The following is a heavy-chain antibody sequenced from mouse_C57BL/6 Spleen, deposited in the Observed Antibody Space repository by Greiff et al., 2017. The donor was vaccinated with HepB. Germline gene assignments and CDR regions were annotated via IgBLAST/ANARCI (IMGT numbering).Heavy chain of an antibody. CDR2: IHPNSGST. CDR1: GYTFTSYW. V-gene: IGHV1-64*01. Sequence: QVQLQQPGAELVKPGASVKLSCKATGYTFTSYWMHWVKQRPGQGLEWIRMIHPNSGSTNYNEKFKIKATLTVDKSSSTAYMQLSSLTSEDSAVYYCAKKGYDYGSSGWYFDVWGTGTTVTVSS. D-gene: IGHD1-1*01. CDR3: AKKGYDYGSSGWYFDV. J-gene: IGHJ1*03.